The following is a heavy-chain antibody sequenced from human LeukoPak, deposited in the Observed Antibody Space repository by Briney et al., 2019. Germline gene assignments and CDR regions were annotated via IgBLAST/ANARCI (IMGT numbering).Heavy chain of an antibody. CDR2: INPSGGST. CDR3: QAAGTSSFDY. V-gene: IGHV1-46*01. Sequence: ASVKVSCKASGYTFTSYYMHWVRQAPGQGLEWMGIINPSGGSTSYAQKFQGRVTMTRDTSTSTVYMELSSLRSEDMAVYYCQAAGTSSFDYWGQGTLVTVSS. CDR1: GYTFTSYY. J-gene: IGHJ4*02. D-gene: IGHD6-13*01.